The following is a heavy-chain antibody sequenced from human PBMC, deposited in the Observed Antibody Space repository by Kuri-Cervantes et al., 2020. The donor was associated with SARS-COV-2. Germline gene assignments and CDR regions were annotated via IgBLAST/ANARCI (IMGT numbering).Heavy chain of an antibody. CDR3: AKDIAPWPYGSGSYFHY. V-gene: IGHV3-7*03. Sequence: GESLKISCAASGFTFSSYWMSWVRQAPGKGLEWVANIKQDGSEEYYVDSVEGRFTISRDNAKNSLYLQMNCLRAEDMALYYCAKDIAPWPYGSGSYFHYWGQGTLVTVSS. CDR1: GFTFSSYW. D-gene: IGHD3-10*01. CDR2: IKQDGSEE. J-gene: IGHJ4*02.